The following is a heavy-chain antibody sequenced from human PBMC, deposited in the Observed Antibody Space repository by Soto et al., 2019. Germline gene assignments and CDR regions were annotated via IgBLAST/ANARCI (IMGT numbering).Heavy chain of an antibody. CDR1: GYTFTKNA. D-gene: IGHD4-17*01. CDR3: TIDDYGTIYGRLAP. Sequence: QVQLVQSGAEVRKPGASVKGSCKTSGYTFTKNALHWVRQAPGRGPEWMGWINPLNGYTKYSERLKGRVTITRDTSASTAFMELRSLRSEDTATYYCTIDDYGTIYGRLAPWGQGTLVPVSS. J-gene: IGHJ5*02. CDR2: INPLNGYT. V-gene: IGHV1-3*01.